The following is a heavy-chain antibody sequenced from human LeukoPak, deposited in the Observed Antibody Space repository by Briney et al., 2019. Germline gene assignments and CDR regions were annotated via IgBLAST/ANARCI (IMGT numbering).Heavy chain of an antibody. CDR1: GYTFTSYD. D-gene: IGHD4-11*01. J-gene: IGHJ4*02. CDR3: ARGGPDDNYDDFDY. Sequence: ASVKVSCKASGYTFTSYDINWVRQATGQGLEWMGWVSPNSGNTVYAQKVKGRVIMTMDPSMSTAYMELSSLLSEDTAVYYCARGGPDDNYDDFDYWGQGTLVTVAS. V-gene: IGHV1-8*01. CDR2: VSPNSGNT.